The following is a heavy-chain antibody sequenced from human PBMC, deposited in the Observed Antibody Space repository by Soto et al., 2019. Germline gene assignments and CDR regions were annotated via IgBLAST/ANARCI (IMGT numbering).Heavy chain of an antibody. D-gene: IGHD2-2*02. J-gene: IGHJ4*02. V-gene: IGHV1-3*01. Sequence: QVQLVQSGAEVKKPGASVKVSCKASGYTFTSYAMHWVRQTPGQRLEWMGWINAGNGNTKYSQKFQGRVTITRDTSASTAYMELSSLRSEDTAVYYCAKSATVPAAIAYWGQGTLVTVSS. CDR3: AKSATVPAAIAY. CDR2: INAGNGNT. CDR1: GYTFTSYA.